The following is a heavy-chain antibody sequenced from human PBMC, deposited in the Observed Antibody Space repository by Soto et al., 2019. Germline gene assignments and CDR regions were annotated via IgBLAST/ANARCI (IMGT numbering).Heavy chain of an antibody. V-gene: IGHV4-31*03. Sequence: PSETLSLTCTVSGASISSGGYYWSWIRQHPGKGLQWIGHIYSSGSPYYNSSLTSRVTISVDTSKSQFTLKVTPVTAADTAIYFCARDVQHQLPGYYRYALDVWGQGTTVTVSS. D-gene: IGHD1-1*01. CDR1: GASISSGGYY. CDR2: IYSSGSP. J-gene: IGHJ6*02. CDR3: ARDVQHQLPGYYRYALDV.